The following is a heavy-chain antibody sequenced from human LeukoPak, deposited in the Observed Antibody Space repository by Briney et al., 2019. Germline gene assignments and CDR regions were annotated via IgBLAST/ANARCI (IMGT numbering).Heavy chain of an antibody. J-gene: IGHJ6*03. Sequence: PSETLSLTCTVSGGSISCYYGSWIRQPPGKGLEWIGYIYDSGSTNFNPSCKRRVTNSVETHKNQFSLNVDPVTRGGNAVYYSGSTNYNPSLKSPVTISVDTTKNQFSLKLSSVTAADTAVYYCARAVVGAISNYYYYMDVWGKGTTVTVSS. CDR3: GSTNYNPSLKSPVTISVDTTKNQFSLKLSSVTAADTAVYYCARAVVGAISNYYYYMDV. D-gene: IGHD3-10*01. CDR2: IYDSGST. V-gene: IGHV4-59*12. CDR1: GGSISCYY.